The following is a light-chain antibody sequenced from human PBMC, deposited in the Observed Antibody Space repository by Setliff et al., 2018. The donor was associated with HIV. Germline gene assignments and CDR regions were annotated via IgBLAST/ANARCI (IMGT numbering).Light chain of an antibody. Sequence: QPALTQPASVSGSPGQSITISCTGTNSDVGAYNYVSWYQQHPGKAPKLVIYEVSNRPSGVSNRFSGSKSGNTASLTISGLQAEDEADYYCSAYSTLFIYIFGTGTKVTVL. CDR1: NSDVGAYNY. CDR3: SAYSTLFIYI. CDR2: EVS. V-gene: IGLV2-14*01. J-gene: IGLJ1*01.